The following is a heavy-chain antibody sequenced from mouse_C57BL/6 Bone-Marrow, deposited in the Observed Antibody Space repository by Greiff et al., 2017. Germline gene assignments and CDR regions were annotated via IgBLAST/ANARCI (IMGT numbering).Heavy chain of an antibody. CDR1: GYTFTDYY. CDR3: AREEGGGYFDV. Sequence: EVQLQQSGPVLVKPGASVKMSCKASGYTFTDYYMNWVKQSHGKSLEWIGVINPYNGGTSYNQKFKGKATLTVDKSSSTAYMELNSLTSEDSAVYCCAREEGGGYFDVWGTGTTVTVSS. CDR2: INPYNGGT. V-gene: IGHV1-19*01. J-gene: IGHJ1*03.